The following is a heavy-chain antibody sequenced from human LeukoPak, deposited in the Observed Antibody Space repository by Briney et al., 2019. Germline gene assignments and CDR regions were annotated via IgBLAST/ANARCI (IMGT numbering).Heavy chain of an antibody. Sequence: GGSLRLSCAASGFTFSSYSMNWVRQAPGKGLEWVSSISSSSSYIYYAGSVKGRFTISRDNAKNSLYLQMNSLRAEDTAVYYCATSARNDYWGQGTLVTVSS. CDR1: GFTFSSYS. V-gene: IGHV3-21*01. J-gene: IGHJ4*02. CDR3: ATSARNDY. D-gene: IGHD6-13*01. CDR2: ISSSSSYI.